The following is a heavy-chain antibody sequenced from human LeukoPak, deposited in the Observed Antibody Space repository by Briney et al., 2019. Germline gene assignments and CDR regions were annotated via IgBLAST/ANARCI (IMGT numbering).Heavy chain of an antibody. D-gene: IGHD2-15*01. CDR1: GGSISSSSYY. J-gene: IGHJ5*02. Sequence: SETLSLTCTVSGGSISSSSYYWGWIRQPPGKGLGWIGSIYYSGSTYYNPSLKSRLTISVDTSKNQFSLKLSSVTAADTAVYYCARVVVPGWFDPWGQGNLVTVSS. V-gene: IGHV4-39*07. CDR2: IYYSGST. CDR3: ARVVVPGWFDP.